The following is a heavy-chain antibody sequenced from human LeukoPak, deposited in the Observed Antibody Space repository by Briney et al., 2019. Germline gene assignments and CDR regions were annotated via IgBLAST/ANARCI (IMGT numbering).Heavy chain of an antibody. CDR2: GGST. D-gene: IGHD3-22*01. V-gene: IGHV1-46*01. CDR3: ARGGPSYDSSGYYYFDFDY. Sequence: GGSTSYAQKFQGRVTMTRDTSTSTVYMELSSLRSEDTAVYYCARGGPSYDSSGYYYFDFDYWGQGTLVTVSS. J-gene: IGHJ4*02.